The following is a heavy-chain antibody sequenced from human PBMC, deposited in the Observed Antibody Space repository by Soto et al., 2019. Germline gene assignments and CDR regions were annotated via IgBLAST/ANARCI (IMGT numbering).Heavy chain of an antibody. J-gene: IGHJ6*02. CDR3: ARGLYDCSSTSCSTRWGMDV. V-gene: IGHV1-2*02. Sequence: ASVKVSCKASGYTFTGCYMHWVRQAPGQGLEWMGWINPNSGGTNYAQKFQGRVTMTRDTSISTAYMELSRLRSDDTAVYYCARGLYDCSSTSCSTRWGMDVWGQGTTVTVSS. CDR1: GYTFTGCY. D-gene: IGHD2-2*01. CDR2: INPNSGGT.